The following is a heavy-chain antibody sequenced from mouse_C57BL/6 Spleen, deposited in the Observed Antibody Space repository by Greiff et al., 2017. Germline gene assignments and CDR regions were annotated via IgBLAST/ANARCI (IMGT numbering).Heavy chain of an antibody. CDR3: AMIYYGYDAAMDY. J-gene: IGHJ4*01. CDR2: ISSGSSTI. CDR1: GFTFSDYG. D-gene: IGHD2-2*01. V-gene: IGHV5-17*01. Sequence: DVMLVESGGGLVKPGGSLKLSCAASGFTFSDYGMHWVRQAPEKGLEWVAYISSGSSTIYYADTVKGRFTISRDNAKNTLFLQMTSLRSEDTAMYYCAMIYYGYDAAMDYWGQGTSVTVSS.